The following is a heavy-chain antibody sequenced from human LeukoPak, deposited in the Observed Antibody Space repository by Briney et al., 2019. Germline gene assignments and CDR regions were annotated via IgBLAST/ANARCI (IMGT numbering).Heavy chain of an antibody. J-gene: IGHJ5*02. D-gene: IGHD3-10*01. Sequence: PGGSLRLSCAASGFTFSDYGMSWVRQAPGKGLEWVSSISGSGGSTYYADSVKGRFTISRDNSKNTVYLQMNSLRAEDTAIYYCAKDLSPNYYYGPVDPWGQGTLVTVSS. V-gene: IGHV3-23*01. CDR3: AKDLSPNYYYGPVDP. CDR1: GFTFSDYG. CDR2: ISGSGGST.